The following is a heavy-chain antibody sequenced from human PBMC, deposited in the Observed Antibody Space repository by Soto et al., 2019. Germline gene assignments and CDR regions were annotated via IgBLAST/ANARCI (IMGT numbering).Heavy chain of an antibody. CDR1: GESFIGYY. D-gene: IGHD5-12*01. V-gene: IGHV4-34*01. Sequence: QVHLQQWGAGLLKPSETLSLTCAVYGESFIGYYWTWIRQSPGKGLEWIGEINHGGSTNYNPSLKSQVTRSIDTSKNQFSLKLTSETAAGPAVYYCARTDIVTTNWFDPWGQGTLVTVSS. CDR3: ARTDIVTTNWFDP. J-gene: IGHJ5*02. CDR2: INHGGST.